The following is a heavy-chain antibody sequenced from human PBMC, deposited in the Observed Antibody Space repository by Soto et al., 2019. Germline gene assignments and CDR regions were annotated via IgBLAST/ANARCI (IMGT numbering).Heavy chain of an antibody. D-gene: IGHD6-19*01. CDR2: INPNSGGT. V-gene: IGHV1-2*04. J-gene: IGHJ6*02. CDR1: GYTFTSYG. CDR3: ARDLDSSGWYRMDG. Sequence: ASVKVSCKASGYTFTSYGISWVRQAPGQGLEWMGWINPNSGGTNYAQKFQGWVTMTRDTSISTAYMELSRLRSDDTAVYYCARDLDSSGWYRMDGWGQGTTVTVSS.